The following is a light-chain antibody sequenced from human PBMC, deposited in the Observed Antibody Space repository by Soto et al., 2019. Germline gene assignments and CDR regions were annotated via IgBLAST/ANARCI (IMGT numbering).Light chain of an antibody. V-gene: IGKV1-9*01. J-gene: IGKJ4*01. CDR3: QQLNSYPPT. CDR1: QGISSY. Sequence: DIQLTQSPSFLSASVGDRVTITCRASQGISSYLAWYQQKPGKAPKLLIYAASTLQSGFPSRFSGSGSGTEFTLTISSLQPEDFATYYCQQLNSYPPTFGGGTKVEIK. CDR2: AAS.